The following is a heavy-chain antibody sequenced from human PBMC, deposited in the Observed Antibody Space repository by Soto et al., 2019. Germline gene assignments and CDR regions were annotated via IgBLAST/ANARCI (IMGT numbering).Heavy chain of an antibody. V-gene: IGHV3-9*01. CDR3: AKGIESSGWYAFDY. D-gene: IGHD6-19*01. J-gene: IGHJ4*02. CDR1: GFTFDDYA. Sequence: EVQLVESGGGLVQPGRSLRLSCAASGFTFDDYAMHWVRQAPGKGLEWVSGISWNSGSIGYADSVKGRFTISRDNAKNSLYLQMNSLRAEDTALYYCAKGIESSGWYAFDYWGQGTLVTVSS. CDR2: ISWNSGSI.